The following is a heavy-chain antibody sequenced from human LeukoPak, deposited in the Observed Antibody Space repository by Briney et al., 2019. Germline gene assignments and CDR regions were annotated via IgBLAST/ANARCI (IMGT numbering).Heavy chain of an antibody. J-gene: IGHJ4*02. CDR2: ISYDGSNE. CDR3: ARGSPDSSGYRTFFDY. CDR1: GFTFSSYA. Sequence: PGGSLRLSCVASGFTFSSYAMHWVRQAPGKGLEWVAVISYDGSNEYYADSVKGRFAISGDNSKNTLYLQMSSLRVEDTAVYYCARGSPDSSGYRTFFDYWGQGTLVTVSS. D-gene: IGHD3-22*01. V-gene: IGHV3-30*09.